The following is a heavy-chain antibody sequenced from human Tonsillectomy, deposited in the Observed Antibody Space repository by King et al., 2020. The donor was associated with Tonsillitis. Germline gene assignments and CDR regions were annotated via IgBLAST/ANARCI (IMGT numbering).Heavy chain of an antibody. CDR2: IISSGRKT. CDR1: GFTFSSYG. J-gene: IGHJ4*02. CDR3: ARKRIANYFDY. D-gene: IGHD2/OR15-2a*01. V-gene: IGHV3-23*04. Sequence: VQLVESGGGLVQPGGSLRLSCAASGFTFSSYGMSWVRQAPGKGLEWVSSIISSGRKTYYADSVKGRFTISRDNSENTLYLQVNSLRAEDTAVYYCARKRIANYFDYWGQGTLVTVSS.